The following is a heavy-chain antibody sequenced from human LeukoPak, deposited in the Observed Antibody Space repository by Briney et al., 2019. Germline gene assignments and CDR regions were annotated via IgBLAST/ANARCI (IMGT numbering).Heavy chain of an antibody. CDR2: IYYSGST. Sequence: SETLSLTCTVSGGSISSYYWSWIRQPPGKGLEWIGYIYYSGSTNYNPSLKSRVTISVDTSKNQFSLKLSSATAADTAVYYCARCGYSYGSEFDYWGQGTLVTVSS. J-gene: IGHJ4*02. CDR3: ARCGYSYGSEFDY. CDR1: GGSISSYY. V-gene: IGHV4-59*01. D-gene: IGHD5-18*01.